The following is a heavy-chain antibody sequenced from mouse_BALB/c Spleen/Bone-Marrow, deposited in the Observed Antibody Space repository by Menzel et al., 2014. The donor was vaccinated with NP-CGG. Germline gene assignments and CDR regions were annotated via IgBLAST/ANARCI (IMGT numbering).Heavy chain of an antibody. Sequence: EVKLMESGGGLVQPGGSLKLSCAASGFDFSRYWMSWVRQAPGKGLEWIGEINPDSTTINYTPSLKDKFIMSRDNVKNTLYLQKSKVRSEDTALYYCARPDGNPYAMDYWGQGTSVTVSS. D-gene: IGHD2-1*01. CDR1: GFDFSRYW. CDR2: INPDSTTI. V-gene: IGHV4-1*02. J-gene: IGHJ4*01. CDR3: ARPDGNPYAMDY.